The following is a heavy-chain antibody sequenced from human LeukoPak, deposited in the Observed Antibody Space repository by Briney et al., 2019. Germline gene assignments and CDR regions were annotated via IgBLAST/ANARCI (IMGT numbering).Heavy chain of an antibody. D-gene: IGHD3-16*01. CDR1: GGSFSGYY. V-gene: IGHV4-34*01. J-gene: IGHJ4*02. CDR2: INHSGST. Sequence: PSETLSLTCAVYGGSFSGYYWSWIRQPPGKGLEWIGEINHSGSTNHNPSLKSRVTISVDTSKNQFSLKLSSVTAADTAVYYCAREGAPRAKRFDYWGQGTPVTVSS. CDR3: AREGAPRAKRFDY.